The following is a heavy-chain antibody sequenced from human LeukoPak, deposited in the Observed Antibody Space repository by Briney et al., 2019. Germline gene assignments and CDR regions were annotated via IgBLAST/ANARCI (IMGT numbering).Heavy chain of an antibody. CDR3: ARQDGDLGC. CDR1: GYTFTGYY. J-gene: IGHJ4*02. CDR2: INPNSDDT. V-gene: IGHV1-2*02. D-gene: IGHD4-17*01. Sequence: ASVKVSCKASGYTFTGYYIYWVRQAPGQGLEWMGWINPNSDDTSYAQKFQGRVTMTRDTSVSTAYMELSRLRSDDTAVYYCARQDGDLGCWGQGTLVTVSS.